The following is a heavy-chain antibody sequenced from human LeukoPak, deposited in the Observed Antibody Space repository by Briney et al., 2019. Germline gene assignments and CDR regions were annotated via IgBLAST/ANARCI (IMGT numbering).Heavy chain of an antibody. V-gene: IGHV3-23*01. CDR3: ATLGSSTVALDP. Sequence: QPGGSLRHSSAACGCTFTSHPMRWVRQAPGKGLEWVSTIGSSGDSTYYADSVKGRFTISRDSSKNTLYLQMNSLRAEDTAVYFCATLGSSTVALDPWGQGTLVTVSS. J-gene: IGHJ5*02. D-gene: IGHD6-6*01. CDR2: IGSSGDST. CDR1: GCTFTSHP.